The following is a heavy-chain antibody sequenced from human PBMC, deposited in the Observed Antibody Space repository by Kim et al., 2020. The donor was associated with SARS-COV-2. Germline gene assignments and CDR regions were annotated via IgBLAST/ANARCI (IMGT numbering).Heavy chain of an antibody. D-gene: IGHD3-3*01. Sequence: GGSLRLSCAASGFTFSSYAMSWVRQAPGKGLEWVSAISGSGGSTYYADSVKGRFTISRDNSKNTLYLQMNSLRAEDTAVYYCAKGVSITIFGVVIIPVLPGYYLDCWGHGTLVTVSS. CDR3: AKGVSITIFGVVIIPVLPGYYLDC. V-gene: IGHV3-23*01. J-gene: IGHJ4*01. CDR2: ISGSGGST. CDR1: GFTFSSYA.